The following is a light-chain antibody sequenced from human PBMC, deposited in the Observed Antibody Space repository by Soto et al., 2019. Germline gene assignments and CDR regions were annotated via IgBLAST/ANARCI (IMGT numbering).Light chain of an antibody. J-gene: IGKJ1*01. V-gene: IGKV1-33*01. CDR1: QDISNY. CDR3: QQYDNLPSWT. CDR2: DAS. Sequence: DIQMTQSPSSLSASVGDRVTITCQASQDISNYLNWYQQKPGKAPKLLIYDASNLETGVPSRFSGSRSGTDSTITISSLQPEDIATYYCQQYDNLPSWTFGQGTKVEIK.